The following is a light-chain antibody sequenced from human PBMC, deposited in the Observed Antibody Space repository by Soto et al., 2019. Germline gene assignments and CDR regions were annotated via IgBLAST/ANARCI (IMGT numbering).Light chain of an antibody. CDR1: QSVSSN. Sequence: VMTQPPATLSVSPGERATLSCRASQSVSSNLAWYQQKPGQAPRLLIYGASTRATGIPARFSGSGSGTEFTLTISSLQSEDFAVYYCQQYNNWPAWTFGQGTKVDIK. CDR2: GAS. CDR3: QQYNNWPAWT. J-gene: IGKJ1*01. V-gene: IGKV3-15*01.